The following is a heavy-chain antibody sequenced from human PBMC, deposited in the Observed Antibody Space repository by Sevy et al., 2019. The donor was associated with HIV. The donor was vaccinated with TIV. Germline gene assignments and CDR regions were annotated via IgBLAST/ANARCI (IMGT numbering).Heavy chain of an antibody. Sequence: GGSLRLSCAASGFTFSSYGMHWVRQAPGKGLEWVAVISYDGSNKYYAYSVKGRFTISRDNSKNTLYLQMNSLRAEDTAVYYCAKSSGGDYYYGSGSYLNNWFDPWGQGTLVTVSS. J-gene: IGHJ5*02. V-gene: IGHV3-30*18. CDR3: AKSSGGDYYYGSGSYLNNWFDP. D-gene: IGHD3-10*01. CDR1: GFTFSSYG. CDR2: ISYDGSNK.